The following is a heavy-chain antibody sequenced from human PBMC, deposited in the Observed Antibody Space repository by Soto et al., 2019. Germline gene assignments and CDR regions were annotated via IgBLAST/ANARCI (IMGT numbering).Heavy chain of an antibody. CDR1: GASITSSSYY. V-gene: IGHV4-39*01. CDR2: IYYSGST. J-gene: IGHJ6*03. Sequence: PSETLSLTCTVSGASITSSSYYWGWIRQPPGKGLEWIGSIYYSGSTYYNPSLKSRVTISVDTSKNQFSLKLSSVTAADTAVYYCARHFKGIAAPPGYYYYYMDVWGKGTTVTVS. D-gene: IGHD6-6*01. CDR3: ARHFKGIAAPPGYYYYYMDV.